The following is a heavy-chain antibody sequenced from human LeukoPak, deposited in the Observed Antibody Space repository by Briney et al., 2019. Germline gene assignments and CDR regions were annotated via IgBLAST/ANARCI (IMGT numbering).Heavy chain of an antibody. D-gene: IGHD3-9*01. CDR2: ISGSGGST. Sequence: PGGSLRLSCAASGFTFSSYGMSWVRQAPGKGLEWVSAISGSGGSTYYADSVKGRFTISRDNAKNSLYLQMNSLRAEDTAVYYCARDQRYFDWSTRNGPTSWFDPWGQGTLVTVSS. CDR3: ARDQRYFDWSTRNGPTSWFDP. J-gene: IGHJ5*02. V-gene: IGHV3-23*01. CDR1: GFTFSSYG.